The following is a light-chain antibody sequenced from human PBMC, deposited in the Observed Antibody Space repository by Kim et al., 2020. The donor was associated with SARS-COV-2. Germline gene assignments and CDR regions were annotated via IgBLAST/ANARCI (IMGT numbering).Light chain of an antibody. V-gene: IGLV1-44*01. CDR2: TNR. J-gene: IGLJ3*02. CDR1: SSNVGSKD. Sequence: QSVTISYSGSSSNVGSKDVNWYQQLPETAPKVLIYTNRQRPSGVPARFSGSKSGTSSSLAISGLQSEDEADYYCATWDDTLNGWVFRGGTQLTVL. CDR3: ATWDDTLNGWV.